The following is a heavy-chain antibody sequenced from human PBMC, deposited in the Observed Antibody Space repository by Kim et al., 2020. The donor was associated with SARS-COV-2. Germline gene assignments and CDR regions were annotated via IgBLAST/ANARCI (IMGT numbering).Heavy chain of an antibody. CDR2: MNPNSGNT. Sequence: ASVKVSCKASGYTFTSYDINWVRQATGQGLEWMGWMNPNSGNTGYAQKFQGRVTMTRNTSISTAYMELSSLRSEDTAVYYCARAPMITFGGVIAAHYGMDVWGQGTTATVSS. CDR1: GYTFTSYD. D-gene: IGHD3-16*02. CDR3: ARAPMITFGGVIAAHYGMDV. V-gene: IGHV1-8*01. J-gene: IGHJ6*02.